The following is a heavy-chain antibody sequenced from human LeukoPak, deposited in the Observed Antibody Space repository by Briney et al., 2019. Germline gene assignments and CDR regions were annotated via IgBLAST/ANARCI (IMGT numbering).Heavy chain of an antibody. D-gene: IGHD3-22*01. CDR2: INPYSGDT. CDR1: GYTFTDYY. J-gene: IGHJ4*02. Sequence: ASVKVSCKASGYTFTDYYIHWVRQAPGQGLEWLGWINPYSGDTTYAQKFEGRVTLTRDTSISTAYMELRRLRSDDTAVYYCARTHPLLTYDSSGYSTYWGQGTLVTVSS. CDR3: ARTHPLLTYDSSGYSTY. V-gene: IGHV1-2*02.